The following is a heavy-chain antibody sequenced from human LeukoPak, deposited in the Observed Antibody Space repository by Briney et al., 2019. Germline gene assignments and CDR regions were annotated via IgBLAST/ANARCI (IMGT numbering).Heavy chain of an antibody. Sequence: GASVKVSCKASGYTFTSYDINWVRQATGQGLEWMGIINPSGGSTSYAQKFQGRVTMTRDTSTSTVYMELSSLRSEDTAVYYCARGGSSWYLFYYFDYWGQGTLVTVSS. J-gene: IGHJ4*02. CDR2: INPSGGST. CDR1: GYTFTSYD. V-gene: IGHV1-46*01. CDR3: ARGGSSWYLFYYFDY. D-gene: IGHD6-13*01.